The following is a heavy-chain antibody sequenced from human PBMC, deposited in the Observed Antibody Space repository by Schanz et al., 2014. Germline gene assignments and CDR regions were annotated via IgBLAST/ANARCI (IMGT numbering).Heavy chain of an antibody. V-gene: IGHV1-2*02. CDR1: GYNFNRHD. CDR2: INPNTGGT. J-gene: IGHJ5*01. CDR3: ARDSDVSKYNLFDS. Sequence: QVQLVQSGPEVKKPGASVRLSCKASGYNFNRHDISWVRQAPGQGLEWMGWINPNTGGTNFAQKFQGRVTMTRDTSISTVYMELTRLTFDDTAIYYCARDSDVSKYNLFDSWGQGTLVTVSS.